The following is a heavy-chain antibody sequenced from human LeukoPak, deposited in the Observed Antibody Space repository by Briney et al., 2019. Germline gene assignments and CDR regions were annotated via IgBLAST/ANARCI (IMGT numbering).Heavy chain of an antibody. D-gene: IGHD3-22*01. Sequence: PSETLSLTCTTSGVSISRFYWSWVRQPPGKGLEWIGNIYSGVPTYFNPSLKSRVIISVDTSKNQFSLNLTSVTAADTAMYYCARRAYYDSSGYSPASGCFDLWGRGTLVTVSS. J-gene: IGHJ2*01. V-gene: IGHV4-4*09. CDR1: GVSISRFY. CDR3: ARRAYYDSSGYSPASGCFDL. CDR2: IYSGVPT.